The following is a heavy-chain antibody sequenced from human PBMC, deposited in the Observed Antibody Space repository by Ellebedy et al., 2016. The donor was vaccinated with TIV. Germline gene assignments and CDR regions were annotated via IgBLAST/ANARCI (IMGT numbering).Heavy chain of an antibody. CDR3: AAEVAMLNGMDV. Sequence: ASVMVSCKASGGTFSSYAISWVRQAPGQRLEWIGWIVVGSGNTNYAQKFQERVTITRDMSTSTAYMELSSLRSEDTAVYYCAAEVAMLNGMDVWGQGTTVTVSS. D-gene: IGHD3-16*01. V-gene: IGHV1-58*02. CDR2: IVVGSGNT. CDR1: GGTFSSYA. J-gene: IGHJ6*02.